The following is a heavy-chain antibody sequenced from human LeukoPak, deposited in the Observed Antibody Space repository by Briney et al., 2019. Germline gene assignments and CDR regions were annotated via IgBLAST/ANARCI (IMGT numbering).Heavy chain of an antibody. J-gene: IGHJ5*02. V-gene: IGHV3-30*01. CDR2: ISYDGSDK. Sequence: GGSLRLSCAASGFTFSSNAMHWVRQAPGKGLEWLAVISYDGSDKYYPDSVKGRFTISRDNSKNTLYLQMDSLRAEDTAVYSCASSITLDHWFAPWGQGTLVTVSS. CDR1: GFTFSSNA. CDR3: ASSITLDHWFAP. D-gene: IGHD1-20*01.